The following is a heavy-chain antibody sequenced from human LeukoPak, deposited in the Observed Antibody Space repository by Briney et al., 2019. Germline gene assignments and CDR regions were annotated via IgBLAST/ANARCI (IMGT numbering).Heavy chain of an antibody. CDR2: ISQNGDS. CDR3: ARALGAFDI. J-gene: IGHJ3*02. Sequence: PSETLSLTCTVSGYSISSDYYWSWIRQSPGKGLEWIAEISQNGDSNYNMSLKSRVTISLDKSKNQVSLKLNSVTAADTAVYYCARALGAFDIWGQGTMVTVSS. CDR1: GYSISSDYY. V-gene: IGHV4-38-2*02.